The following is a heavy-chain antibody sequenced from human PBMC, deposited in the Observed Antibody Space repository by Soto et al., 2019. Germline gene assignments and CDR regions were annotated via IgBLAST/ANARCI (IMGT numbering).Heavy chain of an antibody. Sequence: SETLSLTWAVSGGSIGSSNWWSWVRQPPGKGLEWIGEIYHSGSTNYNPSIKSRVTISVDKSKNQFCLKLTSVTAADTAVSYRLRYGGSGRYYYYGMDVWGKGTT. J-gene: IGHJ6*04. CDR1: GGSIGSSNW. V-gene: IGHV4-4*02. D-gene: IGHD6-19*01. CDR3: LRYGGSGRYYYYGMDV. CDR2: IYHSGST.